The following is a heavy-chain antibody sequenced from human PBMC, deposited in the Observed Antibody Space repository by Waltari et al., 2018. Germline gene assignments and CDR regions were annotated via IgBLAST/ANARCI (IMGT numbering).Heavy chain of an antibody. CDR1: GYTLPSYA. CDR2: INTNTGNP. D-gene: IGHD6-6*01. CDR3: ARLVVSAARRASDY. V-gene: IGHV7-4-1*02. J-gene: IGHJ4*02. Sequence: QVQLVQSGSELKKPGASVKVSCQASGYTLPSYAMNWVRQAPGQGLEWMGWINTNTGNPTYAQGFTGRFVFSLDTSVSTAYLQISSLKAEDTAVYYCARLVVSAARRASDYWGQGTLVTVSS.